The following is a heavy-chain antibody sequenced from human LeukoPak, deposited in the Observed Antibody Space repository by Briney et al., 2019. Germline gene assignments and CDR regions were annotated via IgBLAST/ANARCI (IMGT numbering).Heavy chain of an antibody. V-gene: IGHV6-1*01. CDR2: TYYTSKWYT. CDR1: GDSVSSNSVA. J-gene: IGHJ4*02. CDR3: ARTPSDTVMVDC. D-gene: IGHD5-18*01. Sequence: SQTLSLTCAISGDSVSSNSVAWNWIRQSPSRGLEWLGRTYYTSKWYTDYAVSVRSRITINADTSKNLFSLQLDFVTPDDTAVYYCARTPSDTVMVDCWGQGTLVTVSS.